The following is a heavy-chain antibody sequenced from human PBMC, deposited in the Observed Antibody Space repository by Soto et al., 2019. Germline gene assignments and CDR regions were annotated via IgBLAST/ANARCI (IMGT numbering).Heavy chain of an antibody. CDR3: ATDSGSFLH. CDR1: GFTFSSYG. J-gene: IGHJ4*02. D-gene: IGHD1-26*01. V-gene: IGHV3-30*03. Sequence: QVQLVESGGGVVQPGRSLRLSCAASGFTFSSYGMHWVRQAPGKGLEWVAVISYDGSNKYYADSVKGRFTNSRDNSKNTLYLQMNSLRAEDTAVYYCATDSGSFLHWGQGTLVTVSS. CDR2: ISYDGSNK.